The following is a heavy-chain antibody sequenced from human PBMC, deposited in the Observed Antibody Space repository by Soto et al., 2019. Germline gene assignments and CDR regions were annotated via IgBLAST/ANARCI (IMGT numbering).Heavy chain of an antibody. V-gene: IGHV4-59*01. CDR2: IYYSGST. D-gene: IGHD2-2*01. CDR3: ARGGTSSYYYYYMDV. J-gene: IGHJ6*03. CDR1: GGSISSYY. Sequence: QVQLQESGPGLVKPSETLSLTCTVSGGSISSYYWSWIRQPPGKGLEWIGYIYYSGSTNYNPSLKSRVTISVDTSKNQFSLKLSSVNAADTAVYYCARGGTSSYYYYYMDVWGKGTTVTVSS.